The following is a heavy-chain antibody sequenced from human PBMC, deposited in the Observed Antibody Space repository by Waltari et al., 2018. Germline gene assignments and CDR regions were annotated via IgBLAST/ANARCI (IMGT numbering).Heavy chain of an antibody. J-gene: IGHJ6*02. Sequence: QVQLQESGPGLAKASQTLSLTCDVSGGSISNLNFYWSWIRQPAGKGLEWIGRIYRSGGTAYNPSLRCRATLFLDMSKNQFSLTVDSLIAADTAVYYCAVSPDTATSRAAFHFWGPGTTVSVSS. V-gene: IGHV4-61*02. CDR2: IYRSGGT. CDR3: AVSPDTATSRAAFHF. D-gene: IGHD5-18*01. CDR1: GGSISNLNFY.